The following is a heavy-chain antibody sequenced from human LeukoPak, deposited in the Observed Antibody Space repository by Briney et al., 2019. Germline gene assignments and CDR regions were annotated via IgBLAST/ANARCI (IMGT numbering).Heavy chain of an antibody. CDR3: ARDLVTVTKGFDI. D-gene: IGHD4-17*01. CDR2: ISYIGST. J-gene: IGHJ3*02. Sequence: SETLSLTCAVSDDSFSSHYWTWIRQPPGKGLEWIGYISYIGSTNYNPSLKSRVTISIDTSKNQFSLKLSSVTAADTAVYYCARDLVTVTKGFDIWGQGTMVSVFS. V-gene: IGHV4-59*11. CDR1: DDSFSSHY.